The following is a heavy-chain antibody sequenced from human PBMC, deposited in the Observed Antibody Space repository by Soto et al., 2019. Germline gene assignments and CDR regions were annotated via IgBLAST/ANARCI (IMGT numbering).Heavy chain of an antibody. D-gene: IGHD5-12*01. V-gene: IGHV4-59*01. Sequence: SETLSVTCTFAGGSINRDYWSLIRQPPGKGLEWIGYIFYSGYTKHDPSLKSRVTISVDTSKNQFSLTLSSVTAADTAVYYCARGVATNEFDSWGQGTLVTV. CDR3: ARGVATNEFDS. CDR1: GGSINRDY. J-gene: IGHJ4*02. CDR2: IFYSGYT.